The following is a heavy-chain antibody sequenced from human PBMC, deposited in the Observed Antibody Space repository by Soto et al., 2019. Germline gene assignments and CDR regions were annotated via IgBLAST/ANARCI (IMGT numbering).Heavy chain of an antibody. V-gene: IGHV3-49*03. J-gene: IGHJ6*02. Sequence: PGGSLRLSCTASGFTFGDYAMSWFRQAPGKGLEWVGFIRSKAYGGTTEYAASVKGRFTISRDDSKSIAYLQMNSLKTEDTAVYYCTRMYQLLEAYYYYGMDVWGQGTTVTVAS. CDR3: TRMYQLLEAYYYYGMDV. CDR2: IRSKAYGGTT. D-gene: IGHD2-2*01. CDR1: GFTFGDYA.